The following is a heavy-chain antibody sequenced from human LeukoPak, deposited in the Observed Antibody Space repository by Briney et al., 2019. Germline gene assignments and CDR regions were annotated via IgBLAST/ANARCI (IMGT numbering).Heavy chain of an antibody. Sequence: SETLSLTCTVSGGSISSGDYYWSWLRQPPGKGREWIGYIYYSGSTYYNPSLKSRVTISVDTSKNQFSLKLSSVTPADTAVYYCARELAPIAAAGDYYYYYGMDVWGQGTTVTVSS. CDR2: IYYSGST. CDR3: ARELAPIAAAGDYYYYYGMDV. D-gene: IGHD6-13*01. CDR1: GGSISSGDYY. V-gene: IGHV4-30-4*01. J-gene: IGHJ6*02.